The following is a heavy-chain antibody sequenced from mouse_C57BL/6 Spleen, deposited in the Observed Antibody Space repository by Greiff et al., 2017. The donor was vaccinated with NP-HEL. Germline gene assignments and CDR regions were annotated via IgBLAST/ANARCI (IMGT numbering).Heavy chain of an antibody. J-gene: IGHJ3*01. D-gene: IGHD2-3*01. V-gene: IGHV3-6*01. CDR3: ARDMRD. CDR1: GYSITSGYY. CDR2: ISYDGSN. Sequence: VQLKESGPGLVKPSQSLSLTCSVTGYSITSGYYWNWIRQFPGNKLEWMGYISYDGSNNYNPSLKNRISITRDTSKNQFFLKLNSVTTEDTATYYCARDMRDWGQGTLVTVSA.